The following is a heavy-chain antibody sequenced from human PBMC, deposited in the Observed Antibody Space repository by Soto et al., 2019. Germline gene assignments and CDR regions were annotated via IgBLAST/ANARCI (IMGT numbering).Heavy chain of an antibody. CDR3: ARGGSGWKALNWFDP. Sequence: SETLSLTCAVSGASIDNNGYSWTWIRQHPGKGLEWIGTNNNRGDTYYNPSLKSRLTISLDTSKNHFSLRLNAVTAADTAIYYCARGGSGWKALNWFDPWGQGTMVTVSS. V-gene: IGHV4-31*11. CDR2: NNNRGDT. J-gene: IGHJ5*02. D-gene: IGHD6-19*01. CDR1: GASIDNNGYS.